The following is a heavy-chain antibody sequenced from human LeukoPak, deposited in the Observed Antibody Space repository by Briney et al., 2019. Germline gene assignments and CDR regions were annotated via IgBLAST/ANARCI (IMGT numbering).Heavy chain of an antibody. CDR3: ARGQLHSSSWYDY. D-gene: IGHD6-13*01. CDR1: GYTFTSYG. Sequence: ASVKVSCKASGYTFTSYGISWVRQAPGQGLEWMGWINPNTGATNYAQKFQGRVTMTRDTSITTAYMELSRLRSDDTAIYYCARGQLHSSSWYDYWGQGTLVTVSS. V-gene: IGHV1-2*02. CDR2: INPNTGAT. J-gene: IGHJ4*02.